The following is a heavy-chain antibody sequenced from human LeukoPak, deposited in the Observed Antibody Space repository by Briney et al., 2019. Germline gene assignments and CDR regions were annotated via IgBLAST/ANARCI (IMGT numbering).Heavy chain of an antibody. D-gene: IGHD3-10*01. Sequence: SETLSLTCDVYGGSFSGFYWNWIRQPPGKGLEWIGEIDHSGSTNYNPSLKSRVTISVDRANNQFSLKLSSVTAADTAFYYCARGRKGGSALWGQGTRVTVFS. CDR1: GGSFSGFY. CDR3: ARGRKGGSAL. J-gene: IGHJ4*02. V-gene: IGHV4-34*01. CDR2: IDHSGST.